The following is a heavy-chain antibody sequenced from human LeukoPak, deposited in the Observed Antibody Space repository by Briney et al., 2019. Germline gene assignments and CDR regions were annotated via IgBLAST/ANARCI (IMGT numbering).Heavy chain of an antibody. CDR1: GYTFTSYY. CDR2: INPSGGST. D-gene: IGHD3-10*01. J-gene: IGHJ4*02. CDR3: ARDSGMVRGTVDY. Sequence: GASVKVSCKSSGYTFTSYYMYWVRQAPGQGLEWMGIINPSGGSTSYAQKFQGRVTMTRDTSTSTVYMELGSLRSEDTAVYYCARDSGMVRGTVDYWGQGTLVTVSS. V-gene: IGHV1-46*01.